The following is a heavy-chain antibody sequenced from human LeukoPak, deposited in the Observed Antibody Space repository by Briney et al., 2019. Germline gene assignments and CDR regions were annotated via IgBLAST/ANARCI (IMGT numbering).Heavy chain of an antibody. Sequence: GASVKVSCKASGYTFTSYGISWVRQAPGQGLEWMGGIIPIFGTANYAQKFQGRVTITADESTSTAYMELSSLRSEDTAVYYCAREIAAADDYWGQGTLVTVSS. J-gene: IGHJ4*02. V-gene: IGHV1-69*13. CDR2: IIPIFGTA. D-gene: IGHD6-13*01. CDR1: GYTFTSYG. CDR3: AREIAAADDY.